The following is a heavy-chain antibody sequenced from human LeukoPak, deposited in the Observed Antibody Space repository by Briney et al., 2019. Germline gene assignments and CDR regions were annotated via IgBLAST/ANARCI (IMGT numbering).Heavy chain of an antibody. CDR2: ISSNGGST. D-gene: IGHD5-12*01. V-gene: IGHV3-64D*06. Sequence: PGGSLRLSCSASGFTFSSYAMHWVRQAPGKGLGYVSAISSNGGSTYYADSVKGRFTISRDNSKNTLYLQMSSLRAEDTAVYYCVKGKVATKYYYGMDVWGKGTTVTVSS. CDR1: GFTFSSYA. J-gene: IGHJ6*04. CDR3: VKGKVATKYYYGMDV.